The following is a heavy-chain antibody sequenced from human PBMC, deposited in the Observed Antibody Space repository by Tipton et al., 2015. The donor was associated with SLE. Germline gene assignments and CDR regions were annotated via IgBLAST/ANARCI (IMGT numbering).Heavy chain of an antibody. CDR3: ASYDYYGSGSYSYFDY. D-gene: IGHD3-10*01. CDR1: GGSISSYY. Sequence: LSCTVSGGSISSYYWSWIRQPPGKGLEWIGYIYYSGSTNYNPSLKSRVTISVDTSKNQFSLKLSSVTAADTAVYYCASYDYYGSGSYSYFDYWGQGTLVTVSS. CDR2: IYYSGST. J-gene: IGHJ4*02. V-gene: IGHV4-59*08.